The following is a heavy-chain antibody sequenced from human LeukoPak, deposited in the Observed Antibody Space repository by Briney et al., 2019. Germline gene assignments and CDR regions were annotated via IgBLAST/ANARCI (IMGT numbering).Heavy chain of an antibody. CDR2: IYHSGRT. V-gene: IGHV4-38-2*02. Sequence: PSETLSLTCTVSGYSISSGYYWGWIRQPPGKGLEWIGSIYHSGRTFYNPSLKSRVTISVDTSKNQFSLKLSSVTAADTAVYYCARGSWSYYYMDVWGKGTTVTISS. CDR1: GYSISSGYY. D-gene: IGHD6-13*01. J-gene: IGHJ6*03. CDR3: ARGSWSYYYMDV.